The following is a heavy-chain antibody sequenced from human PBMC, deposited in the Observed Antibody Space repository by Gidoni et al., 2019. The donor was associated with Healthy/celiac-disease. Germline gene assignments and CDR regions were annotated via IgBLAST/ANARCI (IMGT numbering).Heavy chain of an antibody. V-gene: IGHV4-59*01. CDR3: ARALIAVAGPDY. CDR1: GGSISSYY. CDR2: IYYSGST. D-gene: IGHD6-19*01. Sequence: QVQLQESGPGLVKPSETLSLTCTVSGGSISSYYWSWIRQPPGKGLAWIVYIYYSGSTNYNPSLKSRVTISVDTSKNQFSLKLSSVTAADTAVYYCARALIAVAGPDYWGQGTLVTVSS. J-gene: IGHJ4*02.